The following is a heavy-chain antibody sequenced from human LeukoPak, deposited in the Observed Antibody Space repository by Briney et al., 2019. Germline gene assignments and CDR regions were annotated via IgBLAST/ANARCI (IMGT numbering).Heavy chain of an antibody. Sequence: PGGSLRLSCAASGFTFSSYWMNWVRQAPGKGLEWVANIKQDGSEMYYVDSVKGRFTISRDNAKSSLYLQRGSLRVGDTAVYYCARDSTVGRYWGQGTLVTVSS. CDR2: IKQDGSEM. V-gene: IGHV3-7*01. CDR1: GFTFSSYW. D-gene: IGHD2-8*02. CDR3: ARDSTVGRY. J-gene: IGHJ4*02.